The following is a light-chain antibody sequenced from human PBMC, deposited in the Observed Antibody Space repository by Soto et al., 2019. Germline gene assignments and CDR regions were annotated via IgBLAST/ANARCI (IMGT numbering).Light chain of an antibody. CDR3: QRYGNSPA. J-gene: IGKJ1*01. CDR2: GVS. V-gene: IGKV3-20*01. Sequence: EIVLTQSPGTLSLSPGERATLSCRASQAVTNGYFAWYQQKSGQAPRLLIYGVSNRATGIPDRFSGSVSGTDFTLTITRLEPEDFAVYYCQRYGNSPAFGQGTKVEVK. CDR1: QAVTNGY.